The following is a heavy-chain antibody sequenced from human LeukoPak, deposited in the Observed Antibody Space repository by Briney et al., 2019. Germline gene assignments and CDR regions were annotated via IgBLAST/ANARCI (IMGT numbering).Heavy chain of an antibody. CDR3: AKVWSYYYMDV. CDR1: GFTFSSHA. Sequence: GGSLRLSCAASGFTFSSHAISWVRQAPGKGLECVSAISGNGGRTYYADSVKGRFTISRDNSKNTLYLQMNSLRAEDTAVYYCAKVWSYYYMDVGGKGTTVTVSS. V-gene: IGHV3-23*01. J-gene: IGHJ6*03. CDR2: ISGNGGRT. D-gene: IGHD2-21*01.